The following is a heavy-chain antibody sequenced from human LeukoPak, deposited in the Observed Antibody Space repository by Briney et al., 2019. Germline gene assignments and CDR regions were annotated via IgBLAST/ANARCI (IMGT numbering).Heavy chain of an antibody. D-gene: IGHD2-15*01. V-gene: IGHV3-74*01. Sequence: GGSLRLSCAASGFTFSSYWMHWVRQAPGKGLVWVSRINSDGSSTSYADSVKGRFTISRDNAKNTLYLQMNSLRAEDTAVYYCARALVVVAANYYYYYMDVWGKGTTVTISS. CDR2: INSDGSST. CDR3: ARALVVVAANYYYYYMDV. CDR1: GFTFSSYW. J-gene: IGHJ6*03.